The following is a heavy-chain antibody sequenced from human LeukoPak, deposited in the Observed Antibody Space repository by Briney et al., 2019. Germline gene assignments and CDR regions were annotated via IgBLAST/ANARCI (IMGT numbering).Heavy chain of an antibody. Sequence: GASVKVSCKASGYTFTGYYMHWVRQAPGQGLEWMGGIMPISGTANYAQKFQGRVTITADKPTNTAYMELSSLRSEDTAVYYRASGRTDIVVVPATLRNYYFDYWGQGTLVTVSS. D-gene: IGHD2-2*01. V-gene: IGHV1-69*06. CDR1: GYTFTGYY. J-gene: IGHJ4*02. CDR2: IMPISGTA. CDR3: ASGRTDIVVVPATLRNYYFDY.